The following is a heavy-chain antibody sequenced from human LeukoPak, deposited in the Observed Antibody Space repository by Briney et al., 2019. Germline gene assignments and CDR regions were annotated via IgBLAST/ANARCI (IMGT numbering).Heavy chain of an antibody. J-gene: IGHJ4*02. CDR1: GLTFTNYG. V-gene: IGHV3-74*01. D-gene: IGHD1-26*01. CDR3: ARNYNGMSY. CDR2: INSDGRST. Sequence: GGSLRLSCVASGLTFTNYGMMWVRQAPGKGLVWVLYINSDGRSTTYADSVKGRFTFSRDNAKNTLNLQMNSLRVEDTAMYYCARNYNGMSYWGQGTLVIVSS.